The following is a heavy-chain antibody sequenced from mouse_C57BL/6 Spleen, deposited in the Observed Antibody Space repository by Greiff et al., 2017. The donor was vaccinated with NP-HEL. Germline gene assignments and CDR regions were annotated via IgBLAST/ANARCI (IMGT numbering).Heavy chain of an antibody. CDR1: GFTFSSYG. V-gene: IGHV5-6*01. D-gene: IGHD1-1*01. J-gene: IGHJ2*01. CDR2: ISSGGSYT. Sequence: EVKLMESGGDLVKPGGSLKLSCAASGFTFSSYGMSWVRQTPDKRLEWVATISSGGSYTYYPDSVKGRFTISRDNAKNTLYLQMSSLKSEDTAMYYCARQIEGAYYYGSSYYFDYWGQGTTLTVSS. CDR3: ARQIEGAYYYGSSYYFDY.